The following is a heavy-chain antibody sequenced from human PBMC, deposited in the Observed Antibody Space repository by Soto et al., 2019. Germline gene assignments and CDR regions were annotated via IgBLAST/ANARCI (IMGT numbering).Heavy chain of an antibody. D-gene: IGHD1-26*01. CDR3: AKERWEGYGMGV. V-gene: IGHV3-23*01. J-gene: IGHJ6*02. Sequence: EVQLLESGGGLVQPGGSLRLSCAASGFTFNNYAMSWVRQAPGKGLEWVSTISSSGGSTYYADSVKGRFTISRDNSKNALYLQMNSLRAEDTAVYYCAKERWEGYGMGVWGLGTTVTVSS. CDR1: GFTFNNYA. CDR2: ISSSGGST.